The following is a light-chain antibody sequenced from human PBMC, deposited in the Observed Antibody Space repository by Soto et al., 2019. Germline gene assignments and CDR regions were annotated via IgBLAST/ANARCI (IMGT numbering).Light chain of an antibody. CDR2: DAS. Sequence: EVVRTQSPATLSVSPGERATLSCRASESVSRNLAWYQKEPGRAPRLHIYDASTRATNIPPRFSCSGSGTEFTHTISSLQSEDFAVYYCQQYNHWPLYTLGQGTKLEIK. CDR1: ESVSRN. J-gene: IGKJ2*01. V-gene: IGKV3-15*01. CDR3: QQYNHWPLYT.